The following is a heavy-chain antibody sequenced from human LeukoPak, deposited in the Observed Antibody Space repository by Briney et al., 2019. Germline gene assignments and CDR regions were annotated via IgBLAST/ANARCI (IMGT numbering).Heavy chain of an antibody. V-gene: IGHV1-69*13. J-gene: IGHJ6*04. Sequence: SVKVSCKPSGGTFSSYAISWVRQAPGQGLEWMGGIIPIFGTANYAQKFQGRVTITADESTSTAYMELSSLRSDDTAVYYCARASHIVVVPAATHYYYGMDVWGKGTTVTVSS. CDR3: ARASHIVVVPAATHYYYGMDV. CDR1: GGTFSSYA. D-gene: IGHD2-2*01. CDR2: IIPIFGTA.